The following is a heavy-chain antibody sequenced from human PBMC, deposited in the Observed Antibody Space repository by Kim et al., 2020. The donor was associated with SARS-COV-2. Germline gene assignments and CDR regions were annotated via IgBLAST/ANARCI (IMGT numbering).Heavy chain of an antibody. CDR1: GFTFSSYG. Sequence: GGSLRLSCAASGFTFSSYGMHWVRQAPGKGLEWVAVIWYDGSNKYYADSVKGRFTISRDNSKNTLYLQMNSLRAEDTAVYYCARGAGLSRAWYYYGSGDSYYYYMDVWGKGTTVTVSS. CDR3: ARGAGLSRAWYYYGSGDSYYYYMDV. D-gene: IGHD3-10*01. V-gene: IGHV3-33*01. CDR2: IWYDGSNK. J-gene: IGHJ6*03.